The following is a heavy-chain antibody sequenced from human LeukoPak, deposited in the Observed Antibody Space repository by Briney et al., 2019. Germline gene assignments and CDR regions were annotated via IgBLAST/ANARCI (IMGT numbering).Heavy chain of an antibody. Sequence: GGSLRLSCAASGFTFSDYYMTWIRQTPGKGLEWVSYIASSGSTIYYADSVKGRFTISRDNAKNSLYLHMNSLRAEDTAVYYCARDQSVTTVASDAFDIWGQGTIVTVSS. CDR2: IASSGSTI. J-gene: IGHJ3*02. V-gene: IGHV3-11*04. CDR1: GFTFSDYY. CDR3: ARDQSVTTVASDAFDI. D-gene: IGHD4-23*01.